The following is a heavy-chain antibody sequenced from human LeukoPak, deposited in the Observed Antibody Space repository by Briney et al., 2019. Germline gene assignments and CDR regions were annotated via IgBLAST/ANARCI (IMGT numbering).Heavy chain of an antibody. CDR2: IYSGGKV. Sequence: GGSLRLSCAASGFTVSSTYMSWVRQAPGKGLEWVSVIYSGGKVYYIDSVKGRFTISRDTSKNTLYLQMNSLRAEDTGVYFCAGRHCSGGGCYFAGADPFDYWDQGTLVTVSS. D-gene: IGHD2-15*01. J-gene: IGHJ4*02. V-gene: IGHV3-53*01. CDR3: AGRHCSGGGCYFAGADPFDY. CDR1: GFTVSSTY.